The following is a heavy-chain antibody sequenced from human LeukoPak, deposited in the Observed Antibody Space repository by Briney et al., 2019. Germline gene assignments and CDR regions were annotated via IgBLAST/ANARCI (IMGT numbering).Heavy chain of an antibody. CDR1: GGSFSGYY. CDR2: INHSGST. V-gene: IGHV4-34*01. Sequence: PSETLSLTCAVYGGSFSGYYWSWIRQPPGKGLEWIGEINHSGSTNYNPSLKRRVTISVDTATNQFSLKLSSVTAAATAVSYCARGKRYCSGGSCPALAFDIWGQGKMVTVSS. D-gene: IGHD2-15*01. CDR3: ARGKRYCSGGSCPALAFDI. J-gene: IGHJ3*02.